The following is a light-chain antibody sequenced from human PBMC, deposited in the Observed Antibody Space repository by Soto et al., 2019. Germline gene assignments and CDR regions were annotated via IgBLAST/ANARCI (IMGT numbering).Light chain of an antibody. V-gene: IGKV3-20*01. Sequence: EIVLTQSPGTLSLSPGARAILSCRASQSVSSSYLAWYQHKPGQAPRLLIYGAFSRTTGIPDRFSGSGSGTDFTHTISRLEPEDFAVYYCQQYDSSPHTFGKGTKLQIK. J-gene: IGKJ2*01. CDR1: QSVSSSY. CDR2: GAF. CDR3: QQYDSSPHT.